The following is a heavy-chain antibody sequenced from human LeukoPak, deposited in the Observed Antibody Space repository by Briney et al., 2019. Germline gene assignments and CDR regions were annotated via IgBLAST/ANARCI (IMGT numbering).Heavy chain of an antibody. CDR1: GFTLSRYG. D-gene: IGHD2-21*02. CDR2: ISYDGSNK. CDR3: ARDVTASDYYYNGMDV. Sequence: GGSLRLSCAASGFTLSRYGMHWVRQAPAKGLEWVAVISYDGSNKYEDSVKGRFTMSRDNSKNTLYLQMNGLRAEDTAVYYCARDVTASDYYYNGMDVWGQGTTVTVSS. V-gene: IGHV3-30*03. J-gene: IGHJ6*02.